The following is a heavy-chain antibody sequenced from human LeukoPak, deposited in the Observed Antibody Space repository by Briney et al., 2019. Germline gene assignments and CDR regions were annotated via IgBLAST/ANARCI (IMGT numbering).Heavy chain of an antibody. V-gene: IGHV1-8*01. J-gene: IGHJ4*02. CDR3: ARVPHCSSTSCRYYFDY. CDR2: MNPNSGNT. Sequence: GASVKVSCKASGYTFTSYDINWVRQATGQALEWMGWMNPNSGNTGYAQKFQGRVTMTRNTSISTAYMELSSLRSEDTAVYYCARVPHCSSTSCRYYFDYWGQGTLVSVSS. CDR1: GYTFTSYD. D-gene: IGHD2-2*01.